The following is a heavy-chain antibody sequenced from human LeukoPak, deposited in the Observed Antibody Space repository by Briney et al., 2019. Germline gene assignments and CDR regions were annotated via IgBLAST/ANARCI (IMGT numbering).Heavy chain of an antibody. J-gene: IGHJ4*02. Sequence: GGSLRLSCVASGFTFRSYWMSWVRQAPGKGLEWVSVIYVGGTTYYPDSLKGRVSISADSSKNTVYLQIDRLRAEDTAVYYCARGSPGGANFFQYWGQGTLVTVSS. CDR3: ARGSPGGANFFQY. V-gene: IGHV3-66*01. CDR1: GFTFRSYW. D-gene: IGHD2-15*01. CDR2: IYVGGTT.